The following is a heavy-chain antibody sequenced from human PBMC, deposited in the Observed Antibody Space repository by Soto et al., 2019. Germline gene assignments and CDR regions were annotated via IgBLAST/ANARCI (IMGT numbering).Heavy chain of an antibody. CDR1: GGSLSGYY. V-gene: IGHV4-34*01. D-gene: IGHD2-2*01. J-gene: IGHJ6*02. CDR3: AGQLGLLVTAAMSHYYHYYGMDV. Sequence: SETLSLTCAVYGGSLSGYYWSWIRQPPGKGLEWIGEINHRGSTNYNASLKSRVSISGDTSKNQFSLRLSSVTAADTAVYYCAGQLGLLVTAAMSHYYHYYGMDVWGQGTTVTVSS. CDR2: INHRGST.